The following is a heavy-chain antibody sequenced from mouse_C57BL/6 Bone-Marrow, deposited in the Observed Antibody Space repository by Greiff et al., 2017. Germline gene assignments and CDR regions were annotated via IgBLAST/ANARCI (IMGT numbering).Heavy chain of an antibody. V-gene: IGHV5-17*01. CDR3: ERREGNRYAIDY. D-gene: IGHD2-1*01. J-gene: IGHJ4*01. Sequence: EVMLVESGGGLVKPGGSLKLSCAASGFTFSDYGMHWVRQAPEKGLEWVAYISSGSSTIYYADTVKGRFTISRDNAKNTLFLQMTRLRSEDTAMYYCERREGNRYAIDYCGRGTSVTVSA. CDR2: ISSGSSTI. CDR1: GFTFSDYG.